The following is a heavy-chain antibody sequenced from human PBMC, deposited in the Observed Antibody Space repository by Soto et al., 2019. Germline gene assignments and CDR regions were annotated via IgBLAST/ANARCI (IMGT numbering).Heavy chain of an antibody. V-gene: IGHV3-74*01. J-gene: IGHJ6*02. CDR1: GFTFSSHW. CDR2: IKYDGSTT. D-gene: IGHD5-12*01. CDR3: GRALRNYHGVDV. Sequence: VQLVESGGGLVQPGGSLRLSCVASGFTFSSHWMHWVRQAPGKGLVWVSRIKYDGSTTSYADSVKGRFTISRDNAKNTVHLQMNSLRAEDTGVYCCGRALRNYHGVDVWGQGTTVTVSS.